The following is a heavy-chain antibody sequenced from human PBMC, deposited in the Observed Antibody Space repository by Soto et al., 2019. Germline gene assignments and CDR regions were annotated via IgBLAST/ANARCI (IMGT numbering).Heavy chain of an antibody. V-gene: IGHV3-7*01. Sequence: EVQLVESGGGLVQPGGSLRPSCAASGFIFRDYWMTWVRQVPGKGLEWVANINQDGREKCYMDSVKGRFTISRDNAKNSLDLQMNSLRADDTAVYYCARDPWDYWGQGTLVTVSS. CDR3: ARDPWDY. CDR1: GFIFRDYW. CDR2: INQDGREK. J-gene: IGHJ4*02.